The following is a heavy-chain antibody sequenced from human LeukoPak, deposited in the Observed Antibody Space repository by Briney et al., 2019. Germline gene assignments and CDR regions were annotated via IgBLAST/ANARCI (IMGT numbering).Heavy chain of an antibody. Sequence: GGSLRLSCAASGFTFSSYAMSWVRQAPGKGLEWVSAISGSGGSTYYADSVKGRFTISRDNSKNTLYLQMNSLRAEDTAVYYCAKEPYCGGDCYAYYFDYWGQGTPVTVSS. J-gene: IGHJ4*02. CDR2: ISGSGGST. CDR1: GFTFSSYA. CDR3: AKEPYCGGDCYAYYFDY. D-gene: IGHD2-21*02. V-gene: IGHV3-23*01.